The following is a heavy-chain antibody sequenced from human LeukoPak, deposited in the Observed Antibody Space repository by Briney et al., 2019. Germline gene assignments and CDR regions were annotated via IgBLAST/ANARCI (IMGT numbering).Heavy chain of an antibody. J-gene: IGHJ4*02. CDR3: AKGHSGNYYNFDS. CDR2: INSGGGST. D-gene: IGHD1-26*01. V-gene: IGHV3-23*01. Sequence: GGSLRLSCAASGFTFSSYAMNWVRQAPGKGLEWVSSINSGGGSTYYADSVKGRFTISRDNSKNTLSLQMNSLRAEDTAVYYCAKGHSGNYYNFDSWGQGTLFTVSS. CDR1: GFTFSSYA.